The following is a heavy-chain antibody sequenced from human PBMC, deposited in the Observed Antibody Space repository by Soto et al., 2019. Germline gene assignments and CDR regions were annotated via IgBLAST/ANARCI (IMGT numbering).Heavy chain of an antibody. CDR2: INHSGST. Sequence: SETLSLTCAVYGGSFSGYYWSWIRQPPGKGLEWIGEINHSGSTNYNPSLKSRVTISVDTSKNQFSLKLSSVTAADTAVYYCATAVAGPEWYFDLWGRGTLVTVSS. V-gene: IGHV4-34*01. CDR1: GGSFSGYY. D-gene: IGHD6-19*01. J-gene: IGHJ2*01. CDR3: ATAVAGPEWYFDL.